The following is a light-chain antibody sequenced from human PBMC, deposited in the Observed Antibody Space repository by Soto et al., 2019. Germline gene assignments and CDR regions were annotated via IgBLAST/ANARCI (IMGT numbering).Light chain of an antibody. CDR3: QHYNSFSGT. CDR1: QIASSR. J-gene: IGKJ1*01. Sequence: DIHMTQSPSTLSASVGDRVTITFRASQIASSRLAWYQQKPGKAPKVLVYDVSSLESGVPSRFSGSGSGTEFTLTISSLQPDDFATYYCQHYNSFSGTFGQGTKVDIK. V-gene: IGKV1-5*01. CDR2: DVS.